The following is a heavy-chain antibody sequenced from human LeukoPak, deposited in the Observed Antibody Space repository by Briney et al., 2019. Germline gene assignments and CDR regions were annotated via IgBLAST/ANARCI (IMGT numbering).Heavy chain of an antibody. Sequence: SETLSLTCTVSGYSISSGYYWGWIRPPPGKGLEWIGSIYHSGSTYYNPSLKSRVTISVDTSKNQFSLKLSSVTAADTAVYYCARVLPNYDFWSGYYLGFDYWGQGTLVTVSS. CDR2: IYHSGST. CDR3: ARVLPNYDFWSGYYLGFDY. CDR1: GYSISSGYY. V-gene: IGHV4-38-2*02. D-gene: IGHD3-3*01. J-gene: IGHJ4*02.